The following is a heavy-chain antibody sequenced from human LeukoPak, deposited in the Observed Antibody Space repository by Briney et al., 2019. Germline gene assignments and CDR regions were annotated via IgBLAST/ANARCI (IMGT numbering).Heavy chain of an antibody. Sequence: PGRSLRLSCAASGFTFSSYGMHWVRQAPGKGLEWVAVISYDGSNKYYADSVKGRFTISRDNSKNTLYLQMNSLRAEDTAVYYCATSTEWFGELGEYFQHWGQGTLVTVSS. CDR1: GFTFSSYG. CDR2: ISYDGSNK. D-gene: IGHD3-10*01. J-gene: IGHJ1*01. V-gene: IGHV3-30*03. CDR3: ATSTEWFGELGEYFQH.